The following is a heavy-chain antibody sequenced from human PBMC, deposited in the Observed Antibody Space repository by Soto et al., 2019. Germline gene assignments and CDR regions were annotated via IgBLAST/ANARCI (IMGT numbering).Heavy chain of an antibody. V-gene: IGHV1-69*13. CDR3: ARDRMVYDILTGYYTNDAFDI. Sequence: SVKVSCKASGGTFSSYAISWVRQAPGQGLEWMGGIIPIFGTANYAQKFQGRVAITADESTSTAYMELSSLRSEDTAVYYCARDRMVYDILTGYYTNDAFDIWGQGTMVTVSS. CDR2: IIPIFGTA. D-gene: IGHD3-9*01. CDR1: GGTFSSYA. J-gene: IGHJ3*02.